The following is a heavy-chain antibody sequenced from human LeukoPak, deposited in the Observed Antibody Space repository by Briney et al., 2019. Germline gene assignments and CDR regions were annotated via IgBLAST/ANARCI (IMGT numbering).Heavy chain of an antibody. D-gene: IGHD3-10*01. J-gene: IGHJ5*02. CDR1: GGSISSDY. CDR2: IYYSGST. V-gene: IGHV4-59*08. Sequence: SETLSLTCTVSGGSISSDYWSWIRQPPGKGLEWIGYIYYSGSTNYNPSLKSRVTISVDTSKNQFSLNLSSTTAADTAVYYSARHLWFGELFFDPWGQGTLVTVSS. CDR3: ARHLWFGELFFDP.